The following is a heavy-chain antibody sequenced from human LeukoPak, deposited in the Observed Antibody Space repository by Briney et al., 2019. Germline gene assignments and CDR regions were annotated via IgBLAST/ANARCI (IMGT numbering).Heavy chain of an antibody. CDR3: ARDIDRRGVRGVID. Sequence: SQTLSLTCTVSGGSISSGGYYWRWIRQHPGKGLEWIGYIYYSGSTYYNPSLKSRVTISVDTSKNQFSLKLSSVTAADTAVYYCARDIDRRGVRGVIDWGQGTLVTVSS. CDR1: GGSISSGGYY. D-gene: IGHD3-10*01. J-gene: IGHJ4*02. CDR2: IYYSGST. V-gene: IGHV4-31*03.